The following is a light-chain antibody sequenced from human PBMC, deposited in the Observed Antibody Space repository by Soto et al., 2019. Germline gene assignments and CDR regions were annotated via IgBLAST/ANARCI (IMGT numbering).Light chain of an antibody. CDR1: MRDVGAYNL. CDR2: EVR. V-gene: IGLV2-14*01. J-gene: IGLJ2*01. CDR3: SSYTSKSSLI. Sequence: QYALTQPASVSGSPGQSITISCAGTMRDVGAYNLVSWYQHHPGRAPQLIIYEVRNRPSGISFRFSGSKSGNTASLTISGLQAEDEADYYCSSYTSKSSLIFGGGTKLTVL.